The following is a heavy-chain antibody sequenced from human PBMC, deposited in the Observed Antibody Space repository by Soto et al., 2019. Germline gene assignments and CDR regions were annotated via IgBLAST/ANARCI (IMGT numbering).Heavy chain of an antibody. V-gene: IGHV3-23*01. CDR3: AKDYRVVGARGGGMDV. J-gene: IGHJ6*02. Sequence: GGSLRLSCAASGFTFSSYAMSWVRQAPGKGLEWVSAISGSGGSTYYADSVKGRFTISRDNSKNTLYLQMNSLRAEDTAVYYCAKDYRVVGARGGGMDVWGQGTTVTVSS. CDR1: GFTFSSYA. D-gene: IGHD1-26*01. CDR2: ISGSGGST.